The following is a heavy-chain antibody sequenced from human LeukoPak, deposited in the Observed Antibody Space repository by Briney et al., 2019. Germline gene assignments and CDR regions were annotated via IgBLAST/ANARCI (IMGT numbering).Heavy chain of an antibody. CDR1: GYTFTGYY. V-gene: IGHV1-2*06. Sequence: GASVKVSCKASGYTFTGYYMHWVRQAPGQGLEWMGRINPNSGGTNYAQKFQGRVTMTRDTSISTAYMELSTLRSDDTAVYYYAREDLNTILGAFDIWGQGTMVTVSS. D-gene: IGHD2/OR15-2a*01. J-gene: IGHJ3*02. CDR3: AREDLNTILGAFDI. CDR2: INPNSGGT.